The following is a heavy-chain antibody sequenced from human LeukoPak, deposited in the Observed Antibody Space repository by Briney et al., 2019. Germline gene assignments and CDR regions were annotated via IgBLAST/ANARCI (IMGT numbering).Heavy chain of an antibody. V-gene: IGHV4-4*07. J-gene: IGHJ5*02. CDR2: IYSSRST. CDR3: ARGYGSGSNWFDP. D-gene: IGHD3-10*01. CDR1: GGSISTYY. Sequence: SETLSLTCTVSGGSISTYYWSWIRQPAGKDLEWIGHIYSSRSTNYNPSLKSRVTMSVDTSKNQLSLKLNSVTAADTAVYYCARGYGSGSNWFDPWGQGTLVIVSS.